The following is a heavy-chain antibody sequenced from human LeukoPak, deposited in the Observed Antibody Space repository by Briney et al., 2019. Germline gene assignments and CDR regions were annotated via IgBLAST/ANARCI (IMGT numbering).Heavy chain of an antibody. CDR3: ARDLGGQQLVRFDY. V-gene: IGHV1-46*01. CDR1: GYTFTNYY. D-gene: IGHD6-13*01. J-gene: IGHJ4*02. CDR2: INPSGGST. Sequence: ASVKVSCKASGYTFTNYYMHWVRQAPGQGLVWMGIINPSGGSTNYAQKLQGRVTMTTDTSTSTAYMELRSLRSDDTAVYYCARDLGGQQLVRFDYWGQGTLVTVSS.